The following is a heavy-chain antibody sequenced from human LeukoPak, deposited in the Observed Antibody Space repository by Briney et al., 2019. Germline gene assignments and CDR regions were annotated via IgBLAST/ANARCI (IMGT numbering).Heavy chain of an antibody. CDR3: ARTWSIAAAGTYYYGMDV. Sequence: SQTLSLTCAISGDSVSSNSAAWNWIRQSPSRGLEWLGRTYYRSKWYNDYAVSVKSRITINPDTSKNQFSLQLNSVTPEDTAVYYCARTWSIAAAGTYYYGMDVWGQGTTVTVSS. D-gene: IGHD6-13*01. CDR1: GDSVSSNSAA. V-gene: IGHV6-1*01. J-gene: IGHJ6*02. CDR2: TYYRSKWYN.